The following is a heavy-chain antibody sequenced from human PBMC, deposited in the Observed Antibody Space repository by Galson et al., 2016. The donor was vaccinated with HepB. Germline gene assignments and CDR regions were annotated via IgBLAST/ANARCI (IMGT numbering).Heavy chain of an antibody. CDR2: TYYRSKWYN. CDR1: GDSVSSNSAA. D-gene: IGHD2/OR15-2a*01. CDR3: ARGTTKFQH. Sequence: CAISGDSVSSNSAAWNWIRQSPSRGLEWLGRTYYRSKWYNDYAVSVQSRIIINPDTSKNQFSLQLNSMTPEDTAEYYCARGTTKFQHLGQGTLVTVSS. V-gene: IGHV6-1*01. J-gene: IGHJ1*01.